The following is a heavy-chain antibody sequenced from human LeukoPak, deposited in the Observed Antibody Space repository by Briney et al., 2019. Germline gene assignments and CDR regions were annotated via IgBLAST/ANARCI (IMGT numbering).Heavy chain of an antibody. Sequence: AGGSLRLSCAASGFTFNTYGMHWVRQAPGKGLEWVSSISGRSVHIYYADSVKGRFTIFRDNAKNSLYLQMNSLKTEDTAVYYCTTDPSGSYPLRPWGQGTLVTVSS. J-gene: IGHJ5*02. CDR3: TTDPSGSYPLRP. CDR2: ISGRSVHI. D-gene: IGHD1-26*01. CDR1: GFTFNTYG. V-gene: IGHV3-21*03.